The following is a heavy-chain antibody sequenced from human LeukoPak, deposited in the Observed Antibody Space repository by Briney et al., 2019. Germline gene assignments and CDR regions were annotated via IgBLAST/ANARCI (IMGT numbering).Heavy chain of an antibody. D-gene: IGHD4-17*01. CDR3: VREVGVTTYPFDY. CDR1: GGSFSGYY. J-gene: IGHJ4*02. CDR2: ISGSGGST. Sequence: ETLSLTCAVYGGSFSGYYWSWVRQAPGKGLEWVSAISGSGGSTYYADSVKGRFTISRDNAKNTLYLQMNSLRAEDTAVYYCVREVGVTTYPFDYWSQGTLVTVSS. V-gene: IGHV3-23*01.